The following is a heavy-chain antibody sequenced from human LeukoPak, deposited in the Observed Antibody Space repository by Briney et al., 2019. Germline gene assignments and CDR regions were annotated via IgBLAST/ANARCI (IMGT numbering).Heavy chain of an antibody. D-gene: IGHD3-10*01. CDR2: ISSSSSYI. V-gene: IGHV3-21*01. CDR1: GFTFSSYS. J-gene: IGHJ4*02. Sequence: PGGSLRLSCAASGFTFSSYSMNWVRQAPGKGLEWVSSISSSSSYIYYADSVKGRFTISRDNAKNSLYLQMNSLRAEDTAVYYCARGDVFLWNRGAPYYFDSWGQGTLVTVSS. CDR3: ARGDVFLWNRGAPYYFDS.